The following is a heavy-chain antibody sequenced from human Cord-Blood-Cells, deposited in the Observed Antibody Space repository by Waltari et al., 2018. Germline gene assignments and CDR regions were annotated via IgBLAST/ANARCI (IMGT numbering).Heavy chain of an antibody. CDR2: INPNSGGT. D-gene: IGHD2-21*02. CDR3: ARDPDTYCGGDCHNWFDP. CDR1: GYTFTGYY. Sequence: QVQLVQSGAEVKKPGASVKVSCKASGYTFTGYYMHWVRQAPGQGLEWMGWINPNSGGTNYAQKFQGRVTMTRDPSISTAYMELSGLRSDDTAVYYCARDPDTYCGGDCHNWFDPWGQGTLVTVAS. J-gene: IGHJ5*02. V-gene: IGHV1-2*02.